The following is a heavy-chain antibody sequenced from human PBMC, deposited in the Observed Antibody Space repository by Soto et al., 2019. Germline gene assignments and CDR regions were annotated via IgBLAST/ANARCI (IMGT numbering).Heavy chain of an antibody. V-gene: IGHV4-34*01. CDR1: GGSFSGYY. CDR3: ARGHRYGSGSYYNYYYYYYGMDV. D-gene: IGHD3-10*01. CDR2: INHSGST. J-gene: IGHJ6*02. Sequence: SETLSLTCAFYGGSFSGYYWSWIRQPPGKGLEWIGEINHSGSTNYNPSLKSRVTISVDTSKNQFSLKLSSVTAADTAVYYCARGHRYGSGSYYNYYYYYYGMDVWGQGTTVTVSS.